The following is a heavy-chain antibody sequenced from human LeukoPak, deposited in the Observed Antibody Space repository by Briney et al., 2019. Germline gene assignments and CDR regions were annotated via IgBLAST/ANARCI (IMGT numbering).Heavy chain of an antibody. CDR1: GFTFDDYG. Sequence: GGSLRLTCAASGFTFDDYGMSWVRQAPGKGLEWVSGINWNGGSTGYADSVRGRFTISRDNAKKSLYLQMNSLRAEDTAVYYCARGKWSTRHWGQGTLVTVSS. J-gene: IGHJ4*02. CDR3: ARGKWSTRH. D-gene: IGHD2-15*01. CDR2: INWNGGST. V-gene: IGHV3-20*04.